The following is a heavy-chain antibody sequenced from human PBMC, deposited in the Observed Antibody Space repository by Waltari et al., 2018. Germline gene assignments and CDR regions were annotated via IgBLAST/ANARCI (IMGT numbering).Heavy chain of an antibody. CDR1: GGTFSSYA. J-gene: IGHJ4*02. D-gene: IGHD3-22*01. CDR2: IIPIFGTA. CDR3: ARDRKTYYYDSSGYSSFDY. V-gene: IGHV1-69*01. Sequence: QVQLVQSGAEVKKPGSSVKVSCKAYGGTFSSYAIRWVRQAPGQGLEWMGGIIPIFGTANYAQKFQGRVTITADESTSTAYMELSSLRSEDTAVYYCARDRKTYYYDSSGYSSFDYWGQGTLVTVSS.